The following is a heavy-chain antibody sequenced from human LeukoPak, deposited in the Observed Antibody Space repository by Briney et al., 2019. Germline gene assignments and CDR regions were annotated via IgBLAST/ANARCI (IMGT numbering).Heavy chain of an antibody. CDR1: RASISDNY. V-gene: IGHV4-4*07. CDR3: TIGGASGSLAH. J-gene: IGHJ4*02. CDR2: TYTSGDT. Sequence: KPSETLSLTCTVSRASISDNYWSWSRQPAGKALEWIGRTYTSGDTNYNPSLKSRASVSVDTSKNRFYLSLRYVTAADTAVYYCTIGGASGSLAHWGPGTLVTVSS. D-gene: IGHD6-13*01.